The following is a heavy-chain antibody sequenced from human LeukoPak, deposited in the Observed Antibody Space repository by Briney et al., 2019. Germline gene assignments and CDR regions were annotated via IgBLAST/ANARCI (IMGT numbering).Heavy chain of an antibody. D-gene: IGHD1-7*01. CDR3: ARDGGLSDWNYRDPFDI. CDR1: GGSISGSSYY. J-gene: IGHJ3*02. V-gene: IGHV4-39*07. Sequence: SETLSLTCTVSGGSISGSSYYWGCIRQPPRKGLEWTGSIYYSGSTYYNPSLKSRVTISVDTSKNQFSLKLSSVTAADTAVYYCARDGGLSDWNYRDPFDIWGQGTMVTVSS. CDR2: IYYSGST.